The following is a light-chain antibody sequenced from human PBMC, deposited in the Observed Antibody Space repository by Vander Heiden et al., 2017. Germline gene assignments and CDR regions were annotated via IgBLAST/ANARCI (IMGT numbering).Light chain of an antibody. V-gene: IGKV1-9*01. CDR3: QRVTGLPLT. J-gene: IGKJ4*01. Sequence: IQLTQSPSSLSAFVGDRVTITCRASQAISSYLAWYQQKAGKAPKLLIHTASTLQSGVPSRFSGSASGTDFTLTISILHPEDFTTYYCQRVTGLPLTFGGGTKVEIK. CDR1: QAISSY. CDR2: TAS.